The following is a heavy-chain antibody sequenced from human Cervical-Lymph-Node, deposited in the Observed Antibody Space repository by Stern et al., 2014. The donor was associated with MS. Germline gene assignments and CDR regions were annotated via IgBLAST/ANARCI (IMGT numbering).Heavy chain of an antibody. CDR2: MNPNSGNT. J-gene: IGHJ4*02. V-gene: IGHV1-8*01. Sequence: QVQLVQSGAEVKKPGASVKVSCKASGYTFTSYDINWVRQATGQGLEWMGWMNPNSGNTGYAQKFQGRVTMTRNTSISTAYMELSSLRSEDTAVYYCARGHPPYYDSSGYGFDYWGQGTLVTVSS. D-gene: IGHD3-22*01. CDR3: ARGHPPYYDSSGYGFDY. CDR1: GYTFTSYD.